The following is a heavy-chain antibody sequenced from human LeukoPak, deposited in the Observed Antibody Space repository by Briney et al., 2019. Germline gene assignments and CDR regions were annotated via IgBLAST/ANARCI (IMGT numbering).Heavy chain of an antibody. V-gene: IGHV4-39*07. J-gene: IGHJ3*02. CDR1: GDSITTTNYY. D-gene: IGHD3-10*01. CDR2: IFYSGCT. CDR3: AKSNGYGLVDI. Sequence: PSETLSLTCTVSGDSITTTNYYSGWIRRPPGKGLEWIVNIFYSGCTYSSPSLNSRVTISLDTSRNQFSLKLNSVTAADTAVYYCAKSNGYGLVDIWGQGTMVIVS.